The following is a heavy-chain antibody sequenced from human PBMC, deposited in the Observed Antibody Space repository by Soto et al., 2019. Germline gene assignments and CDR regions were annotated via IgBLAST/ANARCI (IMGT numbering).Heavy chain of an antibody. V-gene: IGHV1-24*01. J-gene: IGHJ4*02. CDR3: ATVDCSSTSCYV. CDR2: FDPEDGET. D-gene: IGHD2-2*01. CDR1: GYTLTELS. Sequence: ASVKVSCKVSGYTLTELSMHWVRQAPGKGLEWMGGFDPEDGETIYAQKFQGRVTMTEDTSTDTAYMELSSLRSEDTAVYYCATVDCSSTSCYVWGQGTLVTVSS.